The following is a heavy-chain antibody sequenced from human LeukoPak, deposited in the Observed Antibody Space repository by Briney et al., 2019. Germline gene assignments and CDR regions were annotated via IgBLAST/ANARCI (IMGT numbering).Heavy chain of an antibody. J-gene: IGHJ6*03. CDR1: GFTVSSHY. CDR2: IYSGGST. V-gene: IGHV3-53*01. D-gene: IGHD2-2*01. CDR3: ARAVPAARYYYYYYMDV. Sequence: GGSLRLSCAASGFTVSSHYMTWVRQSPGKGLEWVSVIYSGGSTYYADSVKGRFTISRDNSKNTLYLQMNSLRAEDTAVYYCARAVPAARYYYYYYMDVWGKGTTVTVSS.